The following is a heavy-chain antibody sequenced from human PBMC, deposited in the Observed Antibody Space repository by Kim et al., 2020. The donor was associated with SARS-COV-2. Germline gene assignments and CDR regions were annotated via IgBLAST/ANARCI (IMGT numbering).Heavy chain of an antibody. CDR3: ARQYYGGNSDYYYGMDV. Sequence: SETLSLTCTVSGGSISSYYWSWIRQPPGKGLEWIGYIYYSGSTNYNPSLKSRVTISVDTSKNQFSLKLSSVTAADTAVYYCARQYYGGNSDYYYGMDVWGQGTTVTVSS. J-gene: IGHJ6*02. V-gene: IGHV4-59*08. CDR2: IYYSGST. CDR1: GGSISSYY. D-gene: IGHD2-21*02.